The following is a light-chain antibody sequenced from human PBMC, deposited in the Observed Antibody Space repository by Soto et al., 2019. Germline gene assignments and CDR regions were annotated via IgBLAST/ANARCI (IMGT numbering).Light chain of an antibody. CDR2: GAS. Sequence: DIQMTQSPSSVSASVGDRVTITCRASQGISTWLAWYQQKPGKVPNLLIYGASSLQTGVPSRFSGSGSGTDFTLTSSSLQAEDFATYYCQQASSLTHTFGQGTKLEIK. J-gene: IGKJ2*01. CDR3: QQASSLTHT. CDR1: QGISTW. V-gene: IGKV1-12*01.